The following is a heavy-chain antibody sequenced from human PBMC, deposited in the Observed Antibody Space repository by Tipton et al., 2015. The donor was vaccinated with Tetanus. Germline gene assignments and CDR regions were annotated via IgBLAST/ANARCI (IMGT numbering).Heavy chain of an antibody. CDR1: NGSLSGYF. D-gene: IGHD4-23*01. Sequence: TLSLTCAVYNGSLSGYFWSWIRQPPGKGVEWIGDINQSGSTNYNSTLRRRVTISLDTSKNQVSLRLTSVTAADTALYYCARRNSGNSWNYWGPGTLVTVS. CDR3: ARRNSGNSWNY. V-gene: IGHV4-34*01. J-gene: IGHJ4*02. CDR2: INQSGST.